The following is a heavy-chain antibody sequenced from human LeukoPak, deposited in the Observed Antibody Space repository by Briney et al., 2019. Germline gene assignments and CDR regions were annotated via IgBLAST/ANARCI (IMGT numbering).Heavy chain of an antibody. CDR1: GGTFSSYA. D-gene: IGHD3-10*01. Sequence: SVKVSCKASGGTFSSYAISWVRQAPGQGLEWMGGIIPIFGTANYAQKFQGRVTITADESTSTAYMELSSLRSEDTAVYYCARCRGSPTDAFAIWGQGTMVTVSS. CDR3: ARCRGSPTDAFAI. CDR2: IIPIFGTA. J-gene: IGHJ3*02. V-gene: IGHV1-69*01.